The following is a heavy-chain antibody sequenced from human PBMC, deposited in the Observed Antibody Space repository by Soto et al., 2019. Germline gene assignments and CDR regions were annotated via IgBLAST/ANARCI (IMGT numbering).Heavy chain of an antibody. CDR3: ARDDAYDY. V-gene: IGHV3-23*01. J-gene: IGHJ4*02. CDR2: ITSTGIST. CDR1: GFNFNTYP. Sequence: EVQLLQSGGGLVQPGGSLRLSCAASGFNFNTYPMSCVRQAPGKGPEWVSTITSTGISTHYAASVKGRFTISRDNSKNTLYLQMTNLRGDHTDIYDCARDDAYDYWGQGPHVTVSS.